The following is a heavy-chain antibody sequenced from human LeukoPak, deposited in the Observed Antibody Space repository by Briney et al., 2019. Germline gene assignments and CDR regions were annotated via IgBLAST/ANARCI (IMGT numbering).Heavy chain of an antibody. CDR2: MNPNSGNT. D-gene: IGHD3-3*01. V-gene: IGHV1-8*02. CDR3: ARGDQHDFWSGYYAYYYYYYGMDV. J-gene: IGHJ6*02. Sequence: ASVKVSCKASGGTFSSYAISWVRQAPGQGLEWMGWMNPNSGNTGYAQKFQGRVTMTRNTSISTAYMELSSLRSEDTAVYYCARGDQHDFWSGYYAYYYYYYGMDVWGQGTTVTVSS. CDR1: GGTFSSYA.